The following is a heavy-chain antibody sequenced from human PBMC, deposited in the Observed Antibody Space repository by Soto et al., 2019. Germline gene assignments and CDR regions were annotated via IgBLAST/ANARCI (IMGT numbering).Heavy chain of an antibody. D-gene: IGHD2-15*01. V-gene: IGHV3-66*01. CDR2: IQSGGTT. CDR1: GFTVSSKY. J-gene: IGHJ6*03. CDR3: ARDDILCSGGSCYGVRMAV. Sequence: EVQLVESGGGLVQPGGSLRLSCAASGFTVSSKYMSWVRQAPGKGLEWVSLIQSGGTTYYADSVEGRFIISRDSSKNMSHTHRDSMRAEDTAVYYCARDDILCSGGSCYGVRMAVWGKGTTVTVSS.